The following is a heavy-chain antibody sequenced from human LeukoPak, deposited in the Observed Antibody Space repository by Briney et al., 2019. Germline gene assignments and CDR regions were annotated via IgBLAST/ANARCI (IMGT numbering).Heavy chain of an antibody. V-gene: IGHV4-30-2*01. Sequence: SETLSLTCAVSGGSISSGGYSWSWIRQPPGKGLEWIGYIYHSGSTYYNPSLKSRVTISVDRSKNQFSLKLSSVTAADTAVYYCARVDNNGGNTLYFDYWAREPWSPSPQ. CDR1: GGSISSGGYS. D-gene: IGHD4-23*01. CDR2: IYHSGST. CDR3: ARVDNNGGNTLYFDY. J-gene: IGHJ4*02.